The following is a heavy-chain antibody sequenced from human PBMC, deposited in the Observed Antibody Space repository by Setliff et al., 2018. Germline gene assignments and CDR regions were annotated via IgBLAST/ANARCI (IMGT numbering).Heavy chain of an antibody. J-gene: IGHJ5*02. CDR1: GASFSDYY. D-gene: IGHD3-16*02. V-gene: IGHV4-34*01. CDR3: ARGRYYYHLWVSFRYNWFDP. Sequence: SETLSLTCEVSGASFSDYYWTWIRQSPGKGLEWIGEINQSGSTNYNPSLKSRVTMSVDTSKNQFSLRLSSVTAADMCVFYCARGRYYYHLWVSFRYNWFDPWGQGTLVTVSS. CDR2: INQSGST.